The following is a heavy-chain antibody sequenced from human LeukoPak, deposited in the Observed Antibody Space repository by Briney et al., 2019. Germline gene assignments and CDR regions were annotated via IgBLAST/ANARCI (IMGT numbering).Heavy chain of an antibody. CDR1: GGSLRGYY. V-gene: IGHV4-34*01. D-gene: IGHD3-22*01. J-gene: IGHJ5*02. CDR2: IKHSGST. Sequence: SQTLSLTCAVSGGSLRGYYWSWVREPPGKGLEWIGEIKHSGSTNYNPSLKCRVTISVDTSKNQFSLKLSSVTAADTAVYYCARERYYDRSGYSSWGQGTLVTVSS. CDR3: ARERYYDRSGYSS.